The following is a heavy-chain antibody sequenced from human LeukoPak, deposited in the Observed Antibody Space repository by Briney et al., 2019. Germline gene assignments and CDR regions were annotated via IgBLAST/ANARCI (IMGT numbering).Heavy chain of an antibody. D-gene: IGHD5-18*01. CDR2: IETDGSST. Sequence: PGGSLRLSCAASGFTFSTYWMHWVRQAPGKGLVWVARIETDGSSTNYADSVKGRFTISRDNAKNTLFLQMNSLRAEDTAVYYCARVTYSYGRRNYYYMDVWGKGTTVTISS. J-gene: IGHJ6*03. CDR1: GFTFSTYW. V-gene: IGHV3-74*01. CDR3: ARVTYSYGRRNYYYMDV.